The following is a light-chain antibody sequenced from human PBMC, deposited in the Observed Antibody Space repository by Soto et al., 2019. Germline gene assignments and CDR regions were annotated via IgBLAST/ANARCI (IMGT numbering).Light chain of an antibody. J-gene: IGKJ1*01. CDR1: QSVSSD. V-gene: IGKV3-15*01. Sequence: EIVMTQSPATLSVSPGERGTVSCRASQSVSSDLAWYQQKPGQTPSLLIYAASTRATGIPARFSGSGSGTEFTLTISSRQSEDFAVYYCQQYRSWPRTFGQGTKVEI. CDR2: AAS. CDR3: QQYRSWPRT.